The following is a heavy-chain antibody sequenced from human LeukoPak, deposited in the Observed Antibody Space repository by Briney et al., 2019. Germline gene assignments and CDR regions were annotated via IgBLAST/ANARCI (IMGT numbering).Heavy chain of an antibody. D-gene: IGHD3-3*01. Sequence: GGSLRLXCAASGFTFSSYWMHWVRQAPGKGLVWVSRINSDGSSTSYADSVKGRFTISRDNAKNTLYLQMNSLRAEDTAVYYCARGAKNVRFLEWLSAEYFDYWGQGTLVTVSS. V-gene: IGHV3-74*01. CDR1: GFTFSSYW. J-gene: IGHJ4*02. CDR3: ARGAKNVRFLEWLSAEYFDY. CDR2: INSDGSST.